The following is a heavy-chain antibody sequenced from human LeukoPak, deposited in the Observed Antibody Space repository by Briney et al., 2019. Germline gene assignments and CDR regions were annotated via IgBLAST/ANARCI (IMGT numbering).Heavy chain of an antibody. Sequence: KSGGSLRLSCTASGFTFGDYAMSWFRQAPGKGLEWVGFIRSKAYGGTTEYAASVKGRFTISRDDSKSIAYLQMNSLKTEDTAVYYCTRAGNVDIVATLNDAFDIWGQGTMVTVSS. CDR1: GFTFGDYA. CDR3: TRAGNVDIVATLNDAFDI. D-gene: IGHD5-12*01. J-gene: IGHJ3*02. CDR2: IRSKAYGGTT. V-gene: IGHV3-49*05.